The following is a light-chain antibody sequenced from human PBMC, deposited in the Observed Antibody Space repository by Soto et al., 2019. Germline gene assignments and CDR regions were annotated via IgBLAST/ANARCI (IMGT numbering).Light chain of an antibody. CDR1: QSISSW. CDR3: QQYNSYPS. CDR2: KAS. Sequence: DIQMTQSPSTLSASVGDRVTITCRASQSISSWLAWYQQKPGKAPKLLIYKASSLESGVPSRISGSGSGTDFTLTISSRQPDDFASYYCQQYNSYPSFGGGTKVEIK. V-gene: IGKV1-5*03. J-gene: IGKJ4*01.